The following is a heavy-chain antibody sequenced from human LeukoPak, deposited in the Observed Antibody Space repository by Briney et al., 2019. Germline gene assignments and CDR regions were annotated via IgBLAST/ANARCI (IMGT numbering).Heavy chain of an antibody. V-gene: IGHV3-30*03. Sequence: PGGSLRLSCAASGFTFSSYGMHWVRQAPGKGLEWVAVISYDGSNKYYADSVKGRFTISRDNSKNTLYLQMNSLRAEDTAVYYCARRGYIDGFDYWGQGTLVTVSS. CDR1: GFTFSSYG. CDR2: ISYDGSNK. J-gene: IGHJ4*02. D-gene: IGHD5-18*01. CDR3: ARRGYIDGFDY.